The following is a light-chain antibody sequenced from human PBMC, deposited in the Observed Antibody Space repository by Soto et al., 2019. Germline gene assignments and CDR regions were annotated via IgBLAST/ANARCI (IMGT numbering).Light chain of an antibody. CDR3: TSYTSSNSFV. Sequence: QSALTQPASVSGSPGQSITISCTGTSSDVGAYNYVSWYQQHPGKAPKLMIYDVSSRPSAVSNRFSASKSGNTASLTISALLAEDEADYYCTSYTSSNSFVFGTGTKLTVL. V-gene: IGLV2-14*01. CDR2: DVS. CDR1: SSDVGAYNY. J-gene: IGLJ1*01.